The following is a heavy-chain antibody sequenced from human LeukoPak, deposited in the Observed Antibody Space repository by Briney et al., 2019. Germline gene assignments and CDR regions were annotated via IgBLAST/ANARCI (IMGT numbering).Heavy chain of an antibody. V-gene: IGHV3-30*02. D-gene: IGHD1-26*01. CDR3: SKDLSPTVGSKIFDY. CDR1: GFTFSTYG. J-gene: IGHJ4*02. Sequence: GGSLTLSCAASGFTFSTYGMHWVRQAPGKGLEWVAFIRYDGSNKYYADSVKGRFTISRDNSKNTLYLQMNSLRAEDTAVYSCSKDLSPTVGSKIFDYWGQGTLVTVSS. CDR2: IRYDGSNK.